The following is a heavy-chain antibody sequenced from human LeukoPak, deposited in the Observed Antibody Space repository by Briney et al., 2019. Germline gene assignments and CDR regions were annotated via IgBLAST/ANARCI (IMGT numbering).Heavy chain of an antibody. CDR3: ARRPPFRGYYDSSGYVRAFDI. CDR2: IYYSGST. Sequence: PSETLSLTCIVSGGSISSSSYYWGWIRQPPGKGLEWIGSIYYSGSTYHNPSLKSRVTISVDTSKNQFSLKLSSVTAADTAVYYCARRPPFRGYYDSSGYVRAFDIWGQGTMVTVSS. CDR1: GGSISSSSYY. D-gene: IGHD3-22*01. V-gene: IGHV4-39*01. J-gene: IGHJ3*02.